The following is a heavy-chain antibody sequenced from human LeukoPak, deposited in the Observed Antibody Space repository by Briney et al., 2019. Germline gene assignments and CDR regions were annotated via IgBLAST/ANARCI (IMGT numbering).Heavy chain of an antibody. CDR1: GGSISGSSYY. CDR2: IYYSGST. CDR3: ARDLTPIVGATYFDY. V-gene: IGHV4-39*07. J-gene: IGHJ4*02. D-gene: IGHD1-26*01. Sequence: SETLSLTCTVSGGSISGSSYYWGWIRQPPGKGLEWIGSIYYSGSTYYNPSLKRRVTISVDTSKNQFSLKLSSVTAADTTVYYCARDLTPIVGATYFDYWGQGTLVTVSS.